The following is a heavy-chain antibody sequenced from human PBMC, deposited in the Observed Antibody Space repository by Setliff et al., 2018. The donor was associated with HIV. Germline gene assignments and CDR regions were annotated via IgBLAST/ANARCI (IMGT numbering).Heavy chain of an antibody. Sequence: GGSLRLSCAASGFTFSRYAMSWVRQAPGKGLEWVSSISGSGGSTYYAESVKGRFIISRDNSQNTLYLQMNSLRADDTAIYYCARAVHSGWYYFDYWGQGTLVTVSS. CDR1: GFTFSRYA. D-gene: IGHD6-19*01. CDR2: ISGSGGST. J-gene: IGHJ4*02. V-gene: IGHV3-23*01. CDR3: ARAVHSGWYYFDY.